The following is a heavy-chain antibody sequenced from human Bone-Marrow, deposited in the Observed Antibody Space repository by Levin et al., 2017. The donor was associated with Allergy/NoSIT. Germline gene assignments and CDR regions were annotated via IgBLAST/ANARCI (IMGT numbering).Heavy chain of an antibody. CDR1: GYSISSGYY. J-gene: IGHJ4*02. CDR3: AREGWPLFDY. CDR2: IYHSGST. D-gene: IGHD2-15*01. Sequence: SQTLSLTCAVSGYSISSGYYWGWIRQPPGTGLEWIGSIYHSGSTYYNPSLKSRVTISVDTSKNQFSLKLSSVTAADTAVYYCAREGWPLFDYWGQGTLVTVSS. V-gene: IGHV4-38-2*02.